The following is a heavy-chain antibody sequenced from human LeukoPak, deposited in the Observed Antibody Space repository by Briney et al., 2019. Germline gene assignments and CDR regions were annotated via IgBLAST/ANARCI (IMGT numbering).Heavy chain of an antibody. J-gene: IGHJ4*02. CDR2: ISVYNGNT. CDR1: GYTFTSYA. D-gene: IGHD6-13*01. CDR3: ARDLGDSSPVVFDY. V-gene: IGHV1-18*01. Sequence: ASVKVSCKASGYTFTSYAMNWVRQAPGQGLEWMGWISVYNGNTNYAQKLQGRVTMTTDTSTSTAYMELRSLRSDDTAVYYCARDLGDSSPVVFDYWGQGTLVTVSS.